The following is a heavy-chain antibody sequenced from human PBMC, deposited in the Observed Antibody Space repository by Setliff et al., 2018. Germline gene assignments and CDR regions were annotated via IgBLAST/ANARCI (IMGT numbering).Heavy chain of an antibody. CDR1: GGSISSGSYY. CDR3: GRDGGQGDYPSNFWSNYISH. V-gene: IGHV4-39*02. CDR2: IHYSGST. Sequence: SETLSLTCTVSGGSISSGSYYWGWIRQPPRKGLEWIGSIHYSGSTYYNPSLKSRVTISVDNSRNTLYLQMNTLRPEDTAVYYCGRDGGQGDYPSNFWSNYISHWGQGALVTVSS. J-gene: IGHJ4*02. D-gene: IGHD3-3*01.